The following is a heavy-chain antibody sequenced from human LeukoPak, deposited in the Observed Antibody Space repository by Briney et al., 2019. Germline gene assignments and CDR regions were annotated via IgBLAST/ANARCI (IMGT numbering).Heavy chain of an antibody. Sequence: PSETLSLTCAVSGGSFSSSNWWSWVRPPPGKWLEWIGEIYHSGSTNYNPSLKSRVTISVDKSKNQFSLKLSSVTAADTAVYYCAREGIAVAGTISYYYYGMDVWGQGTTVTVSS. V-gene: IGHV4-4*02. J-gene: IGHJ6*02. CDR2: IYHSGST. CDR1: GGSFSSSNW. D-gene: IGHD6-19*01. CDR3: AREGIAVAGTISYYYYGMDV.